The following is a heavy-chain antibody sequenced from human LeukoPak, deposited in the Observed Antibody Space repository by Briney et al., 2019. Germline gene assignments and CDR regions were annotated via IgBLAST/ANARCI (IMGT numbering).Heavy chain of an antibody. CDR3: ARVQASSSWYPS. CDR2: INHSGST. V-gene: IGHV4-34*01. J-gene: IGHJ5*02. Sequence: SETLSLTCAVYGGSFSGYYWSWVRQPPGKGLEWIGEINHSGSTNYNPSLKSRVTISVDTSKNQFSPKLSSVTAADTAVYYCARVQASSSWYPSWGQGTLVTVSS. CDR1: GGSFSGYY. D-gene: IGHD6-13*01.